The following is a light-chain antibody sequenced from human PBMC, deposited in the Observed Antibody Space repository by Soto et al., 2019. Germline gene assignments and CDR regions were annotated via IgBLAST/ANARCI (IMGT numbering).Light chain of an antibody. CDR1: SSDIGNYNY. J-gene: IGLJ1*01. Sequence: QSVLTQPDSVSGSPGQSVAISCTAASSDIGNYNYVSWYQQRPGKVPKLIIHDVSDRPSGVSDRFSGSKSGNTASLTIPGLQAEDEADYYCSSYTRTSTYAFGTGTKVTVL. CDR3: SSYTRTSTYA. CDR2: DVS. V-gene: IGLV2-14*03.